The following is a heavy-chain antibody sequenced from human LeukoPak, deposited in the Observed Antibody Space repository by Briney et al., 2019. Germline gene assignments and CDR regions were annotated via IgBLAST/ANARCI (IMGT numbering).Heavy chain of an antibody. Sequence: PSETLSLTCTVSSGSISSYFCSWIRHPPGKGLEWIGYIYYSGSTNYNPSLKSRVTISVDTSKNQFSLKLTSVTAADTAVYYCARVLLRYSFDYWGQGTLVTVSS. CDR1: SGSISSYF. CDR2: IYYSGST. V-gene: IGHV4-59*01. J-gene: IGHJ4*02. CDR3: ARVLLRYSFDY.